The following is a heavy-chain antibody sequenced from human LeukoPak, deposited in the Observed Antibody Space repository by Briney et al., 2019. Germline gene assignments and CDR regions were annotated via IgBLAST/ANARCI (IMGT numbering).Heavy chain of an antibody. CDR1: EFTFDDYA. V-gene: IGHV3-43*02. J-gene: IGHJ4*02. CDR3: AKGAASRLTLDY. CDR2: ISGDGGST. D-gene: IGHD6-25*01. Sequence: GGSLRLSCAASEFTFDDYAMHWVRQAPGKGLEWVSLISGDGGSTYYADSVKGRFTISRDNSKNSLYLQMNSLRTEDTALYYCAKGAASRLTLDYWGQGTLVTVSS.